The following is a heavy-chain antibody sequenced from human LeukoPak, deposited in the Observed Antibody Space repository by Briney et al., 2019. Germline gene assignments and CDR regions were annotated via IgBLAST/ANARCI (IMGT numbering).Heavy chain of an antibody. CDR1: GYSFTSYY. J-gene: IGHJ4*02. CDR2: INPSGGST. Sequence: GESLKISCKGSGYSFTSYYMHWVRQAPGQGPEWMGIINPSGGSTSYAQKFQGRVTMTRDTSTSTVYMELSSLRSEDTAVYYCARGRGYSYGFFSDYWGQGTLVTVSS. D-gene: IGHD5-18*01. CDR3: ARGRGYSYGFFSDY. V-gene: IGHV1-46*01.